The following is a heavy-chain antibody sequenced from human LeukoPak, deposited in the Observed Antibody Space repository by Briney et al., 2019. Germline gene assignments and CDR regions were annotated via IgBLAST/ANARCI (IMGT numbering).Heavy chain of an antibody. CDR1: GFTVSNNY. V-gene: IGHV3-66*01. D-gene: IGHD4/OR15-4a*01. CDR2: IYSGGDT. J-gene: IGHJ5*02. CDR3: ARDPPAVRTNTYA. Sequence: GGSLRLSCAASGFTVSNNYMNWVRQAPGKGLEWVSLIYSGGDTHYADSVKGRFTISRDSPKNTLYLQMDSLRAEDTAVYYCARDPPAVRTNTYAWGQGTLVTVSS.